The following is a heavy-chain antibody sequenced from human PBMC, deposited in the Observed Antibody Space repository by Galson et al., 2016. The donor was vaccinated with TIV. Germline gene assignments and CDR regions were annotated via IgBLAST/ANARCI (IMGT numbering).Heavy chain of an antibody. CDR1: GFPFSGYA. J-gene: IGHJ4*02. CDR2: ISYDGSNK. Sequence: SLRLSCAGSGFPFSGYAIHWVRQAPGKGLEWLAVISYDGSNKYYADSVKGRFTISRDNSKSTLYLQMNRLRTEDTAVYYCARDKATGTAIDYWGQGTLLMVSS. D-gene: IGHD6-13*01. CDR3: ARDKATGTAIDY. V-gene: IGHV3-30-3*01.